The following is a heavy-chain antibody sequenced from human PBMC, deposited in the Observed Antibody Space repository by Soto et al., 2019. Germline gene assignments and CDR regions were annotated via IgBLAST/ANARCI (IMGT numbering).Heavy chain of an antibody. D-gene: IGHD2-2*01. V-gene: IGHV4-4*07. CDR2: IYTSGST. J-gene: IGHJ6*03. CDR3: AAICSSPSCYCTDV. CDR1: GASISSYF. Sequence: QEQLQESGPGLVKPSETLSLTCTDSGASISSYFWSWIRQPAGKGLEWIGRIYTSGSTHYNPSLQSRVTMSVDTSKKQVSLKLTSAAAADTAVYYCAAICSSPSCYCTDVWGEGTSVTVSS.